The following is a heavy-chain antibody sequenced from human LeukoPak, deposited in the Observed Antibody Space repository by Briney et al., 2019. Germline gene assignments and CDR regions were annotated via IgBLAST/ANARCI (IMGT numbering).Heavy chain of an antibody. CDR2: LSSSGSTI. D-gene: IGHD5-12*01. J-gene: IGHJ4*02. V-gene: IGHV3-48*02. Sequence: GGSLRLSCAASGFTFSSHNMNWVRQAPGKGLEWVSYLSSSGSTIYYADSVKGRFTISRDNAKNSLYLQMNSLRDEDTAVYYCARDPVATSRFDYWGQGTLVTVSS. CDR1: GFTFSSHN. CDR3: ARDPVATSRFDY.